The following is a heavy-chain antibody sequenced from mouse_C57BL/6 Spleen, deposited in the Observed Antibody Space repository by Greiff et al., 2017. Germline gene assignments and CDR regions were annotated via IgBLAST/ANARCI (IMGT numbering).Heavy chain of an antibody. CDR1: GYTFTDYE. Sequence: VQLQQSGAELVRPGASVTLSCKASGYTFTDYEMHWVKQTPVHGLEWIGAIDPETGGTAYNQKFKGKAILTADKSSSTAYMELRSLTSEDSAVYYCTREGNSFDYWGQGTTLTVSS. V-gene: IGHV1-15*01. J-gene: IGHJ2*01. CDR2: IDPETGGT. CDR3: TREGNSFDY.